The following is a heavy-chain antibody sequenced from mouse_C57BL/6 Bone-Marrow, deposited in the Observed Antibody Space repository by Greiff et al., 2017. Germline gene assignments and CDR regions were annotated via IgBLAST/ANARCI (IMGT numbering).Heavy chain of an antibody. Sequence: EVKLVESGGDLVKPGGSLKLSCAAPGFTFSSYGLSWVRQTPDKRLEWVATISSGGSYTYYPDSVKGRFTISRDNAKNTLYLQMSSLKSEDTAMYYCARPGYDGYYDYWGQGTTLTVSS. V-gene: IGHV5-6*02. CDR2: ISSGGSYT. CDR3: ARPGYDGYYDY. J-gene: IGHJ2*01. D-gene: IGHD2-3*01. CDR1: GFTFSSYG.